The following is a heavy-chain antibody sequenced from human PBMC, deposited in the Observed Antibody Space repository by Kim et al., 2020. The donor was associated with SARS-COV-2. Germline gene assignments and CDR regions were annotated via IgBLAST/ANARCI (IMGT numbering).Heavy chain of an antibody. Sequence: GGSLRLSCAASGFTFSSYAMTWVRQAPGKGLEWVSGISGSGVSTYYADSVKGRFTVSRDNSKNTLSLQMNSLRAEDTAVYYCAKSPYYYDSNGSGDYFDHWGQGTLVTVSS. CDR2: ISGSGVST. D-gene: IGHD3-22*01. J-gene: IGHJ4*02. V-gene: IGHV3-23*01. CDR3: AKSPYYYDSNGSGDYFDH. CDR1: GFTFSSYA.